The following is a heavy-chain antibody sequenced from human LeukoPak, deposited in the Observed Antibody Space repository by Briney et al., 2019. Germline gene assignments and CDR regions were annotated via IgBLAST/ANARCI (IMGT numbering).Heavy chain of an antibody. D-gene: IGHD4-11*01. V-gene: IGHV3-21*01. CDR1: GFTFSSYS. J-gene: IGHJ4*02. Sequence: PGGSLRLSCAASGFTFSSYSMNWVRQAPGKGLEWVSSISSSSSYIYYADSVKGRFTISRDNAKNSLYLQMNSLTAEDTAVCYCAREPRDYTMYYFDYWGQGTLVTVS. CDR3: AREPRDYTMYYFDY. CDR2: ISSSSSYI.